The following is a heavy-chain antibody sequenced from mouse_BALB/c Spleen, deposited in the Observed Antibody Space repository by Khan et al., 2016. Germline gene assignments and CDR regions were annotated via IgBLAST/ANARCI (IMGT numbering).Heavy chain of an antibody. CDR1: GYTFTSYW. CDR2: IYPGDGDT. D-gene: IGHD2-1*01. CDR3: GRGGYGNYVFAY. J-gene: IGHJ3*01. V-gene: IGHV1-87*01. Sequence: QVQLQQSGAELARPGASVKLSCKASGYTFTSYWMQWVKQRPGQGLQWIGTIYPGDGDTRYTQKFKGKATLTADKSSSTAYMQLSSLASEDSAVXYCGRGGYGNYVFAYWGQGTLVTVS.